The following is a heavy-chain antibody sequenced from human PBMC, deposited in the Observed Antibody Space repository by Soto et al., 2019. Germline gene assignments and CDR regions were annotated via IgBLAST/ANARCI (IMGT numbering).Heavy chain of an antibody. CDR3: ARTMVRGVSPSWFDP. D-gene: IGHD3-10*01. V-gene: IGHV4-4*02. J-gene: IGHJ5*02. CDR2: IYHSGST. Sequence: KPSETLSLTCAVSGGSISSSNWWSWVRQPPGKGLEWIGEIYHSGSTNYNPSLKSRVTISVDKSKNQFSLKLSSVTAADTAVYYCARTMVRGVSPSWFDPWGQGTLVTVSS. CDR1: GGSISSSNW.